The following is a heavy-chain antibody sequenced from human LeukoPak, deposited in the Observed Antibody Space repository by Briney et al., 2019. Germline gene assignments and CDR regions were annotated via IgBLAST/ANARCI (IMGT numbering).Heavy chain of an antibody. D-gene: IGHD3-10*01. J-gene: IGHJ4*02. Sequence: PGGSLRLSCAASGFTFSSYGMHWVRQAPGKGLEWVAFIRYDGSNKYYADSVKGRFTISRDNSKNTLYLQMNSLRAEDTAVYYCAKDRGAYYGSGSSPDYWGQGTLVTVSS. CDR1: GFTFSSYG. V-gene: IGHV3-30*02. CDR2: IRYDGSNK. CDR3: AKDRGAYYGSGSSPDY.